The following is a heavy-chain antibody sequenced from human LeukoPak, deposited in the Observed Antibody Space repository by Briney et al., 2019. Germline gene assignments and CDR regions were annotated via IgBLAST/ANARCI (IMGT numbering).Heavy chain of an antibody. D-gene: IGHD2-21*01. Sequence: SGPTLVKPTQTLTLTCTFSGFSLTTTGEGVGWIRQPPGKALEWLAVIYWDDDKRYSPSLRNNLAITKDTSKNQVVLTMTNMDLVDTGTYYCAHRGGAYSHDVFDIWGQGTLVTVSS. CDR1: GFSLTTTGEG. V-gene: IGHV2-5*02. J-gene: IGHJ3*02. CDR2: IYWDDDK. CDR3: AHRGGAYSHDVFDI.